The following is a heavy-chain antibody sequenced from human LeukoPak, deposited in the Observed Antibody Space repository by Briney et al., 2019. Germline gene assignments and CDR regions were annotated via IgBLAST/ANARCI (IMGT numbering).Heavy chain of an antibody. J-gene: IGHJ4*02. Sequence: SETLSLTCAVYGGSFSGYYWSWIRQLPGKGLEWIGEINHSGSTNYNPSLKSRVTISRDTSRNQFSLKLTSVTAADTAVYYCARQTGSGLFILPGGQGTLVTVSS. CDR2: INHSGST. V-gene: IGHV4-34*01. CDR3: ARQTGSGLFILP. CDR1: GGSFSGYY. D-gene: IGHD3/OR15-3a*01.